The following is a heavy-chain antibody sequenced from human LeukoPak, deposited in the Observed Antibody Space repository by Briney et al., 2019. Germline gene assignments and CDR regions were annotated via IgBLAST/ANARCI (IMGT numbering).Heavy chain of an antibody. D-gene: IGHD3-3*01. J-gene: IGHJ4*02. CDR3: ARDRAWNYFDY. CDR1: GFTFTDYA. Sequence: PGGSLRLSCAASGFTFTDYAIYWVRQAPGKGLEWVAIISNDGSRKYYAHSVEGRFTISRDNSKNTLYLQMDSLRAEDTAVYYCARDRAWNYFDYWGQGTLVTVSS. CDR2: ISNDGSRK. V-gene: IGHV3-30*03.